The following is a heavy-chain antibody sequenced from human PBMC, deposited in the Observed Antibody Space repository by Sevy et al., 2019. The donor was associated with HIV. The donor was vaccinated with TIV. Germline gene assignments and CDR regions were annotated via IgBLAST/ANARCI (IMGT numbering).Heavy chain of an antibody. D-gene: IGHD6-19*01. CDR1: GYTFTSYD. CDR2: MNPNSGNT. CDR3: ARESRGWYNFDY. V-gene: IGHV1-8*01. Sequence: ASVKVSCKASGYTFTSYDINWVRQATGQGLEWMGWMNPNSGNTGYAQKFQGRVTMTRNTSISTAYMELSSLRSEDTAVYYCARESRGWYNFDYWGQGTLVTVSS. J-gene: IGHJ4*02.